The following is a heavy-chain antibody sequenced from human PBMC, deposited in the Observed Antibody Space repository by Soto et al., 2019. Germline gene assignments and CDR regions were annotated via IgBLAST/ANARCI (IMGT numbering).Heavy chain of an antibody. CDR2: ITSRSSYI. J-gene: IGHJ4*02. CDR3: ARGGGYSYGSLDY. D-gene: IGHD5-18*01. Sequence: EVQLVESGGGLVKPGGSLRLSCEASGFTFSSYGMIWVRQAPGKGLEWVSSITSRSSYIYYPDSVKGRFTISRDNAKNSLYLQMGSLRAEDTALYYCARGGGYSYGSLDYWGQGTLVSVSS. V-gene: IGHV3-21*01. CDR1: GFTFSSYG.